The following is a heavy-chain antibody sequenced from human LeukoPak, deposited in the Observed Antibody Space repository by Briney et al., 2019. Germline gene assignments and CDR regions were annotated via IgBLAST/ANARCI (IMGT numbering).Heavy chain of an antibody. CDR3: AKTYYDFWSGYENRNDAFDI. J-gene: IGHJ3*02. D-gene: IGHD3-3*01. Sequence: SETLSLTCAVSGYSISSGYYWGWIRQPPGKGLEWIGSIYHSGSTYYNPSLKSRVTISVDTSKNQLSLKLSSVTAADTAVYYCAKTYYDFWSGYENRNDAFDIWGQGTMVTVSS. CDR1: GYSISSGYY. CDR2: IYHSGST. V-gene: IGHV4-38-2*01.